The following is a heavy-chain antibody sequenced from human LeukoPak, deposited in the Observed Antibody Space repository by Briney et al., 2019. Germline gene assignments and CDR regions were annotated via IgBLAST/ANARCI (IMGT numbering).Heavy chain of an antibody. V-gene: IGHV1-46*01. J-gene: IGHJ4*02. D-gene: IGHD3-22*01. CDR1: GYTFTSYY. CDR2: INPSGGST. CDR3: ARDQYYYDSSGYLFDY. Sequence: GASVKVSCKASGYTFTSYYMHWVRQAPGQGLEWMGIINPSGGSTSYAQKFQGRVTMTRDTSTSTVYMELSSLRSEDTAVYYCARDQYYYDSSGYLFDYWGQGTLVTVSS.